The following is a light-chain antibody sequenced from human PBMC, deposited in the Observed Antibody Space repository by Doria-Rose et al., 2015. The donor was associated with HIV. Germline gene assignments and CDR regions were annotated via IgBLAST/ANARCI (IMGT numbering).Light chain of an antibody. V-gene: IGKV3-20*01. CDR1: QSFSSTY. J-gene: IGKJ1*01. Sequence: TQSPGTLSLSPGERATLSCRASQSFSSTYLAWYQQKPGQAPSLLIYDGSTRATGIPDRFSASGSEIDFTLTINRLEPEDFALYYCHQYGTSWTFGQGTKVEI. CDR2: DGS. CDR3: HQYGTSWT.